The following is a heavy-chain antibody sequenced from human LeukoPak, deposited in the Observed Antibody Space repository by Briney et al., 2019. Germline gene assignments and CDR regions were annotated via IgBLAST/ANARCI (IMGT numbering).Heavy chain of an antibody. CDR2: IRSKANSYAT. V-gene: IGHV3-73*01. Sequence: GGSLKLSCAASGFTFSGSAMHWVRQASGKGLEWVGRIRSKANSYATAYAASVKGRFTISRDDSKNTAYLQMNSLKTEDTAVCYCTRHFLRDVWGKGTTVTVSS. J-gene: IGHJ6*04. D-gene: IGHD4-17*01. CDR1: GFTFSGSA. CDR3: TRHFLRDV.